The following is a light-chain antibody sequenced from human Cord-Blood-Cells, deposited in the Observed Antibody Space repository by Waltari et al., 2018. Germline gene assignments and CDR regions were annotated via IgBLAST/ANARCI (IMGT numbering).Light chain of an antibody. CDR2: KAS. CDR1: QSISSW. J-gene: IGKJ4*01. CDR3: QQYNSYSGA. Sequence: DIQMTQSPSTLSASVGDRVTITCRASQSISSWLAWYQQKPGKAPKLLIYKASSLESGVPSRFSGSGSGTEFTLTISSLQPDDVATYYCQQYNSYSGAFGGGTKVEIK. V-gene: IGKV1-5*03.